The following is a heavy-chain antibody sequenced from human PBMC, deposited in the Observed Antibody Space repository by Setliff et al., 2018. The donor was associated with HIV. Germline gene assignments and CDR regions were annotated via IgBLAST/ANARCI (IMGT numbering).Heavy chain of an antibody. V-gene: IGHV3-53*05. J-gene: IGHJ4*02. D-gene: IGHD3-22*01. Sequence: PGGSLRLSCAASGFTVNTNYMTWVRQAPGKGLEWVSVMNGDGTTYYADSVKGRFTISRDNSINILYLHMNSLRHEDTALYYCAKDRTALSSSAWHPDYWGQGTLVTVSS. CDR1: GFTVNTNY. CDR3: AKDRTALSSSAWHPDY. CDR2: MNGDGTT.